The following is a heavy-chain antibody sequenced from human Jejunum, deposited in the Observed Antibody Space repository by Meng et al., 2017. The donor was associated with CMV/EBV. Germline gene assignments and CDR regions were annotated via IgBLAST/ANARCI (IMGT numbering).Heavy chain of an antibody. J-gene: IGHJ4*02. CDR2: NSLYNGNT. V-gene: IGHV1-18*01. CDR3: ARVAYGANYLDS. CDR1: GYRFASYG. D-gene: IGHD4/OR15-4a*01. Sequence: QVQLVQVWGEVKKPGAAVKVSCETSGYRFASYGISWRRQAPGQGLEWMGWNSLYNGNTNYAQNLQGRVTMTTDTSTNSAYMELRNLRSDDTAVYYCARVAYGANYLDSWGQGTLVTVSS.